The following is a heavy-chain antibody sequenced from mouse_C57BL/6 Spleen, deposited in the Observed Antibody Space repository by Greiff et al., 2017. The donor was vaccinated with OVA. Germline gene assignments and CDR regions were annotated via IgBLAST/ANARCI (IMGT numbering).Heavy chain of an antibody. CDR2: IDPSDSYT. CDR3: ARGTTVVADAMDY. Sequence: QVQLKESGAELVMPGASVKLSCKASGYTFTSYWMHWVKQRPGQGLEWIGEIDPSDSYTNYNQKFKGKSTLTVDKSSSTAYMQLSSLTSEDSAVYYCARGTTVVADAMDYWGQGTSVTVSS. D-gene: IGHD1-1*01. CDR1: GYTFTSYW. J-gene: IGHJ4*01. V-gene: IGHV1-69*01.